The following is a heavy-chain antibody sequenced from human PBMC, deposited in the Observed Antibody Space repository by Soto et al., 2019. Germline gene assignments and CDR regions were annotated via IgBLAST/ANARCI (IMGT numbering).Heavy chain of an antibody. V-gene: IGHV3-11*01. Sequence: GGSLRLSCAASGFKFGDHYMTWIRQAPGKGLEWVLKISGNGTTQYYADSVKGRFTVSRDNAKNSLHLQMNSLRAEDTALYYCAGDSFYYASGFWGQGTLVTVSS. J-gene: IGHJ4*02. D-gene: IGHD3-10*01. CDR1: GFKFGDHY. CDR2: ISGNGTTQ. CDR3: AGDSFYYASGF.